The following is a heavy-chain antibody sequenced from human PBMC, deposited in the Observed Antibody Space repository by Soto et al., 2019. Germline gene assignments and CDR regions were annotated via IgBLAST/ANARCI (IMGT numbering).Heavy chain of an antibody. J-gene: IGHJ3*02. CDR3: ARAVVGATKAFDI. Sequence: SETLSLTCTVSGGSISSYYWSWIRQPPGKGLEWIGYIYYSGSTNYNPSLKSRVTISVDTSKNQFSLKLSSVTAVDTAVYYCARAVVGATKAFDIWGQGTMVTVSS. CDR2: IYYSGST. V-gene: IGHV4-59*01. D-gene: IGHD1-26*01. CDR1: GGSISSYY.